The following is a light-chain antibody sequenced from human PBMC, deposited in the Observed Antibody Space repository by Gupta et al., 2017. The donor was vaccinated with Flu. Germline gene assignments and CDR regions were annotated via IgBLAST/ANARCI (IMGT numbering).Light chain of an antibody. CDR2: WAS. V-gene: IGKV4-1*01. CDR3: QQYYSTPGT. CDR1: QSVLYTSKNKNY. J-gene: IGKJ1*01. Sequence: DIVMTQSPDSLAVSLGERATINCKSSQSVLYTSKNKNYLAWYQKKPGQPPKLLIFWASTRESGVPDRFSGSGSGKDFTLTISSLQAEDVAVYYCQQYYSTPGTFGQGTQVEIK.